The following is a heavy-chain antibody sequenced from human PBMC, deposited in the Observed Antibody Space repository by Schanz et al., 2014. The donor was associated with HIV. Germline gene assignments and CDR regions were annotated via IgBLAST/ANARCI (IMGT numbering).Heavy chain of an antibody. J-gene: IGHJ6*02. CDR3: PRFDMPAAGADYFINGMGV. CDR1: GFTFSAYG. D-gene: IGHD6-13*01. Sequence: HVQLVESGGGVVQPGKSQRLSCAASGFTFSAYGMHWVRRAPCRGLEWVAAIWYDGSNKYYGDSVKGRFTIFRDNPQKRVFVQMNSLRVEDTAVYYCPRFDMPAAGADYFINGMGVWGQGTKVTVS. CDR2: IWYDGSNK. V-gene: IGHV3-33*01.